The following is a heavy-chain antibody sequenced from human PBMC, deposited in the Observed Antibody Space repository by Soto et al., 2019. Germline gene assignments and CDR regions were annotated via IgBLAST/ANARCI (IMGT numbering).Heavy chain of an antibody. V-gene: IGHV4-30-4*01. J-gene: IGHJ4*02. CDR1: GASINSGEYY. D-gene: IGHD5-18*01. Sequence: SETLSLTCTVSGASINSGEYYWTWIRQRPGKGLEWIGYIYYIGTGSTYYNPSLQSRVTIAVDTSKNQFSLKMTSVTAADTAVYYCEATDLDTTMVIWGQGTLVTVSS. CDR3: EATDLDTTMVI. CDR2: IYYIGTGST.